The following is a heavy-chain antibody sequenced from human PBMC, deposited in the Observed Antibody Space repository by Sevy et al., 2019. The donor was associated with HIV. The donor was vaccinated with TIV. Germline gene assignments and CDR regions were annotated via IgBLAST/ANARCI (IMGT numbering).Heavy chain of an antibody. J-gene: IGHJ3*02. D-gene: IGHD3-3*01. V-gene: IGHV3-30*18. Sequence: GGSLRLSCAASGFTFSSYGMHWVRQAPGKGLEWVAVISYDGSNKYYADSVKGRFTISRDNSKNTLYLQMNSLRAEDTAVCYCAKPPGGYYDFWSGPDRFDAFDIWGQGTMVTVSS. CDR2: ISYDGSNK. CDR3: AKPPGGYYDFWSGPDRFDAFDI. CDR1: GFTFSSYG.